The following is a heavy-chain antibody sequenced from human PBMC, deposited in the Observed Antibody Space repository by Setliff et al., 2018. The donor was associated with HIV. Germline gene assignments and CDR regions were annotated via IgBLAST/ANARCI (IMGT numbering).Heavy chain of an antibody. CDR1: GGTFRTFG. Sequence: ASVKVSCKASGGTFRTFGISWVRQAPGQGLEWMGGSIPIFGTAKYAQKFQGRVTINADESTSTAYMELSSLRSEDTAVYYCATNPEMATINYYYYYMGVWGKGTTVTVSS. CDR3: ATNPEMATINYYYYYMGV. V-gene: IGHV1-69*13. CDR2: SIPIFGTA. D-gene: IGHD5-12*01. J-gene: IGHJ6*03.